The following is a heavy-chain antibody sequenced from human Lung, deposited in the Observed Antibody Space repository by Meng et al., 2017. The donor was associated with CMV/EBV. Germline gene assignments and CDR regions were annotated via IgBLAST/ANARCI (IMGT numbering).Heavy chain of an antibody. CDR3: ARVIGQFSGPDFWSGYFDY. V-gene: IGHV1-46*01. D-gene: IGHD3-3*01. J-gene: IGHJ4*02. CDR1: TFTGKD. Sequence: TFTGKDKYWGRHAPGQGLEWVGMINPSGGSTSYAPKFQGRVTVTSDTSTSTVYMELSSLRSEDTAVFYCARVIGQFSGPDFWSGYFDYWGQGTLVTVSS. CDR2: INPSGGST.